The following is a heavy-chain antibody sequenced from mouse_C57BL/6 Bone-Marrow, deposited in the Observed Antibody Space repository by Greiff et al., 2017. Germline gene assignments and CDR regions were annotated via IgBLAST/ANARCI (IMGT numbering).Heavy chain of an antibody. J-gene: IGHJ4*01. CDR3: AFYYDYSYAMDY. CDR2: INPNNGGT. CDR1: GYTFTDYN. Sequence: DVQLQESGPELVKPGASVKMSCKASGYTFTDYNMHWVKQSHGKSLEWIGYINPNNGGTSYNQKFKGKATLTVNKSSSTAYMELRSLTSEDSAVYYCAFYYDYSYAMDYWGQGTSVTVSS. D-gene: IGHD2-4*01. V-gene: IGHV1-22*01.